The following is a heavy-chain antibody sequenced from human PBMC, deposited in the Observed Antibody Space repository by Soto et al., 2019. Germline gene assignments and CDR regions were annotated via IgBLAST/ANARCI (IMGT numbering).Heavy chain of an antibody. V-gene: IGHV1-24*01. D-gene: IGHD1-26*01. CDR3: AKGVHLGATTTFDY. CDR1: GYTLTELS. CDR2: FDPEDGET. Sequence: ASVKVSCKVSGYTLTELSMHWVRQAPGKGLEWMGGFDPEDGETIYAQKFQGRVTMTEDTSTDTAYMELSSLRSEDTAVYYCAKGVHLGATTTFDYWGQGTLVTVSS. J-gene: IGHJ4*02.